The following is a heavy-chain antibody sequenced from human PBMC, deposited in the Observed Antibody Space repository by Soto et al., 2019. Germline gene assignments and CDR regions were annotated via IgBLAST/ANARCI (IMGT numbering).Heavy chain of an antibody. CDR3: ARVRDGGNLGAGEY. CDR2: TWYDGSNK. Sequence: QVQLVESGGGVVQPGRSLRLSCAASGFTFRSYGMHWVRQAPGKGLEWVAVTWYDGSNKYYADSVKGRFTISRDNSRNTLYLQMNSLRAEDTAVYYCARVRDGGNLGAGEYWGQGALVTVSS. V-gene: IGHV3-33*01. CDR1: GFTFRSYG. D-gene: IGHD3-16*01. J-gene: IGHJ4*02.